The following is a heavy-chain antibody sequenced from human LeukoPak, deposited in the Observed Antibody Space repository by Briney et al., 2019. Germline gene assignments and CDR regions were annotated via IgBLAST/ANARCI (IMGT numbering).Heavy chain of an antibody. CDR1: GYTFTGYY. J-gene: IGHJ6*03. D-gene: IGHD2-2*01. CDR2: INPNSGGT. Sequence: ASVKVSCKASGYTFTGYYMHWVRQAPGQGLEWMGRINPNSGGTNYAQKFQGRVTMTRDTSISTAYMELSRLRSDDTAVYYCARQSLVNYYYYYMGVWGKGTTVTVSS. CDR3: ARQSLVNYYYYYMGV. V-gene: IGHV1-2*06.